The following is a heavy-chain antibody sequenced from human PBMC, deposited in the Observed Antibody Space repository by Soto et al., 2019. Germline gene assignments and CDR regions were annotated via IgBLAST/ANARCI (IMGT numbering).Heavy chain of an antibody. CDR1: GYTFTSYA. CDR2: INAGNGNT. Sequence: ASVKVSCKASGYTFTSYAMHWVRQAPGQRLEWMGWINAGNGNTKYSQKFQGRVTITRDTSASTAYMELSSLRSEDTAVYYCAKAMGGYYYDSSGYSSYYGMDVWGQGTTVTVSS. D-gene: IGHD3-22*01. CDR3: AKAMGGYYYDSSGYSSYYGMDV. V-gene: IGHV1-3*01. J-gene: IGHJ6*02.